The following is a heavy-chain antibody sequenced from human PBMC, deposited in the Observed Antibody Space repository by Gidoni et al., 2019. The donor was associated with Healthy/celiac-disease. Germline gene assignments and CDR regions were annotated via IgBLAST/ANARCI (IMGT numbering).Heavy chain of an antibody. J-gene: IGHJ4*02. CDR3: ARDLGPYYDTLGGIDY. CDR1: GFTFSSYG. D-gene: IGHD3-22*01. CDR2: IWYDGSNK. Sequence: QVQLVESGGGVVQPGRSLRLSCAASGFTFSSYGMHWVRQAPGKGLEWVAVIWYDGSNKYYADSVKGRFTISRDNSKNTLYLQMNSLRAEDTAVYYCARDLGPYYDTLGGIDYWGQGTLVTVSS. V-gene: IGHV3-33*01.